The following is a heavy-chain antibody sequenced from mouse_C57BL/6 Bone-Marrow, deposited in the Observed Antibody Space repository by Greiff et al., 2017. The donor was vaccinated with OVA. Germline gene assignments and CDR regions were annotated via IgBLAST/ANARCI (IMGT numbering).Heavy chain of an antibody. CDR3: ARHRTTVVGVDY. CDR1: GFTFSSYG. J-gene: IGHJ2*01. V-gene: IGHV5-6*01. Sequence: EVQLVESGGDLAKPGGSLKLSCAASGFTFSSYGMSWVRQTPDQRLEWVATISSGGSYTYYPDSLKGRSTFSRDNANNTLYLQMSSLKSEDTAVYYCARHRTTVVGVDYWGQGTTPPVSA. D-gene: IGHD1-1*01. CDR2: ISSGGSYT.